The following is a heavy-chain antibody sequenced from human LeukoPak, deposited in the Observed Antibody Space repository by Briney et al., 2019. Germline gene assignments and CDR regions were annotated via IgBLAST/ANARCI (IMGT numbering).Heavy chain of an antibody. J-gene: IGHJ4*02. CDR1: GFTFDDYA. Sequence: GGSLRLSCAASGFTFDDYAMHWVRQAPGKGLEWVSLISGDGGSTYYADSVKGRFTISRDNSKNSLYLQMNSLRTEDTALYYCAKDIGPYDSSGYYYNRHARPPRRPLDYWGQGTLVTVSS. CDR2: ISGDGGST. CDR3: AKDIGPYDSSGYYYNRHARPPRRPLDY. D-gene: IGHD3-22*01. V-gene: IGHV3-43*02.